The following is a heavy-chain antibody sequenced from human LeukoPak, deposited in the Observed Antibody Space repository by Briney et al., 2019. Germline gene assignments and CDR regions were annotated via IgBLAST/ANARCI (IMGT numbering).Heavy chain of an antibody. CDR2: IIPIFGTA. V-gene: IGHV1-69*13. J-gene: IGHJ4*02. D-gene: IGHD6-13*01. CDR3: ARGGRLAAAGTSFDY. Sequence: SVKVSCKASGGTFSSYAISWVRQAPGQGLEWMGGIIPIFGTANYAQKFQGRVTITADESTSTAYMELSSLRSEDTAVYYCARGGRLAAAGTSFDYWGQRTLVTVSS. CDR1: GGTFSSYA.